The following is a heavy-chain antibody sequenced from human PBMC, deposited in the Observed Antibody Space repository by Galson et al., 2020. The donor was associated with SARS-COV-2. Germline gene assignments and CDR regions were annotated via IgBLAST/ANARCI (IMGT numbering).Heavy chain of an antibody. V-gene: IGHV4-39*01. CDR3: ARTTIFGVVDRFDY. D-gene: IGHD3-3*01. CDR1: GGSISSSSYY. CDR2: IYYSGST. Sequence: SETLSLTCTVSGGSISSSSYYWGWIRQPPGKGLEWTGSIYYSGSTYYNPFLKSRVTISVDTSKNQFSLKLSSVTAADTAVYYCARTTIFGVVDRFDYWGQGTLVTVSS. J-gene: IGHJ4*02.